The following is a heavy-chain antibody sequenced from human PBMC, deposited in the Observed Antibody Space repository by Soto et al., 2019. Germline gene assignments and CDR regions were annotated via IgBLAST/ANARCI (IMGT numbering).Heavy chain of an antibody. Sequence: PGGSLRLSCAASGFTFSGYAMSWVRQAPGKGLEWVSAISGSGGSTYYANSVKGRFTISRDNSKSTLYLQMNSLRAEDTAVYYCAYYDSSGYFDYWGQGTLVTVSS. D-gene: IGHD3-22*01. V-gene: IGHV3-23*01. CDR2: ISGSGGST. CDR1: GFTFSGYA. J-gene: IGHJ4*02. CDR3: AYYDSSGYFDY.